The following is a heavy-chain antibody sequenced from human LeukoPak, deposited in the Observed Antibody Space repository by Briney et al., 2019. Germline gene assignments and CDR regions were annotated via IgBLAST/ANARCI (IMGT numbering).Heavy chain of an antibody. V-gene: IGHV3-7*04. Sequence: CLRLSCAPSGFTPSSYWTSWVCQAPRKGLGWVANIMEDGSEKNYVGSVKGRSTICRGNAKHSMYLQMNSLRAEDTAVYDCARGTMAAAAYYYFDYWGEGSQVTVSS. CDR2: IMEDGSEK. CDR3: ARGTMAAAAYYYFDY. CDR1: GFTPSSYW. J-gene: IGHJ4*02. D-gene: IGHD6-13*01.